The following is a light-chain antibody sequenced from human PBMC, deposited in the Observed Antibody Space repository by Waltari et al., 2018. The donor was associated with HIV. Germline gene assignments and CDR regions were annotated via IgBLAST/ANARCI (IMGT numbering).Light chain of an antibody. Sequence: SYELTQSPSMSVSPGQTARIPCSAAALPTQFAHWYQQKPGQAPVLIIYKDTERPSGIPERFSGSSSGTTVTLTISGVQAEDEADYYCQSTDSSGIVIFGGGTKLTVL. CDR1: ALPTQF. J-gene: IGLJ2*01. V-gene: IGLV3-25*03. CDR2: KDT. CDR3: QSTDSSGIVI.